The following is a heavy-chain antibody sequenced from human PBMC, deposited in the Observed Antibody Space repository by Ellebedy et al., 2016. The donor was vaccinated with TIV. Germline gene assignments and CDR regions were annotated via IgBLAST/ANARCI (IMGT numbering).Heavy chain of an antibody. Sequence: GESLKISCAASGFTFSNAWMSWVRQAPGKGLEWVGRIKSKTDGGTTDYAAPVKGRFTISRDDSKNTLYLQMNSLKTEDTAVYYCTYAPSAKYDYWGQGTLVTVSS. V-gene: IGHV3-15*01. CDR3: TYAPSAKYDY. CDR1: GFTFSNAW. CDR2: IKSKTDGGTT. J-gene: IGHJ4*02. D-gene: IGHD2-2*01.